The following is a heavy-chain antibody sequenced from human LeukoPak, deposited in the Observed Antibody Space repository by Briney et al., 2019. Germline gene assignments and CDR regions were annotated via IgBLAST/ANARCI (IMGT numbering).Heavy chain of an antibody. CDR3: VRDNSHFDS. Sequence: GGSLRLTCAASGCMFSGYWRSWVRQAPAKELEWVATIKYDGSERYYVDSVKGRFTISRDNTRESLYLQMNSPRAEGTAVYYCVRDNSHFDSWGQGSLVTVSS. CDR2: IKYDGSER. V-gene: IGHV3-7*01. CDR1: GCMFSGYW. J-gene: IGHJ4*02. D-gene: IGHD2/OR15-2a*01.